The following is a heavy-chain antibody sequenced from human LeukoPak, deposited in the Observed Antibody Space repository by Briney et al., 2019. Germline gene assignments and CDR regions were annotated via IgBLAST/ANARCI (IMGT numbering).Heavy chain of an antibody. CDR1: GGSFSGYY. J-gene: IGHJ6*02. V-gene: IGHV4-34*01. Sequence: PSETLSLTCAVYGGSFSGYYWSWIRQPPGKGLEWIGEINHSGSTNYNPSLKSRVTISVDTSKNQFSLKLSSVTAADTAVYYCARDSRGYSYGFTRAPYGMDVWGQGTTVTVSS. CDR3: ARDSRGYSYGFTRAPYGMDV. CDR2: INHSGST. D-gene: IGHD5-18*01.